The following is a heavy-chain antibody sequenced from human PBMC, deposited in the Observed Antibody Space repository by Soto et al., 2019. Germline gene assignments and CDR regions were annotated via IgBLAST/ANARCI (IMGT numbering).Heavy chain of an antibody. CDR3: AKAGQAMVRFRGSECCGMDV. V-gene: IGHV3-30*18. D-gene: IGHD5-18*01. Sequence: QVPLVESGGGVVQPGRSLRLSCAASGFTFSSYGMHWVRQAPGKGLEWVAIISYDGSNKYYADSVKGRFTISRDTSKNTLFLQMNSLRAEETAVYYCAKAGQAMVRFRGSECCGMDVWGQGNTVNVSS. CDR1: GFTFSSYG. CDR2: ISYDGSNK. J-gene: IGHJ6*02.